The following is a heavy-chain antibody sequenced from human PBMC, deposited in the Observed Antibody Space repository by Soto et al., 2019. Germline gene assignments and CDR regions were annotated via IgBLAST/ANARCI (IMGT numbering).Heavy chain of an antibody. CDR1: GGYINSYF. CDR2: IYTSGRI. V-gene: IGHV4-4*07. D-gene: IGHD2-15*01. CDR3: ARLLGFRPPDV. Sequence: LSLTCTVSGGYINSYFWTWIRQPAGKGLEWIGRIYTSGRIDYNPSLKSRVTMSLDTSKNQFSLKLGSVTAADTAVYYCARLLGFRPPDVWGQGTTVTVSS. J-gene: IGHJ6*02.